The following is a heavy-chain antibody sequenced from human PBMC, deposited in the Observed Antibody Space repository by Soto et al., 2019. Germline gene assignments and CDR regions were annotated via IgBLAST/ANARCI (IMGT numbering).Heavy chain of an antibody. CDR2: INSNGGST. CDR1: GFTFSRYV. V-gene: IGHV3-23*01. J-gene: IGHJ4*02. Sequence: EVQLLESGGGLVQPGGSLRLSCVASGFTFSRYVMTWVRQAPGKGLEWVSTINSNGGSTYYTDSVKGRFTISRDNSKNSLYLQMTGLRAEDPAVYFCARVPDLDYCTRTSCLYYFDYWGQGALVTVSS. CDR3: ARVPDLDYCTRTSCLYYFDY. D-gene: IGHD2-2*01.